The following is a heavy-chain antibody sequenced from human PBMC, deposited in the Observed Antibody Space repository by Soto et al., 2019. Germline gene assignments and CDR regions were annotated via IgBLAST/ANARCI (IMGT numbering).Heavy chain of an antibody. CDR3: TRGPASGDY. J-gene: IGHJ4*02. V-gene: IGHV1-46*03. CDR2: INANGGST. Sequence: QVQLVQPGAEVKKPGASVKFSCKASGYIFTNFYIHWVRQAPGQGLEWIGIINANGGSTNYAQNFQGRVTMTRDTSTSTVYMDLSSLRSEDTAVYYCTRGPASGDYWGQGTLITVSS. CDR1: GYIFTNFY.